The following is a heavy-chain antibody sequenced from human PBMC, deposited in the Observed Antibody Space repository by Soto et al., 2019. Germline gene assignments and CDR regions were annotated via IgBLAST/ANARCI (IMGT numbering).Heavy chain of an antibody. V-gene: IGHV3-30*18. CDR1: GFTFSSYG. D-gene: IGHD3-16*02. CDR3: AKVLQGELSLFFHYYGMDV. J-gene: IGHJ6*02. CDR2: ISYDGSNK. Sequence: VGSLRLSCAASGFTFSSYGMHWVRQAPGKGLEWVAVISYDGSNKYYADSVKGRFTISRDNSKNTLYLQMNSLRAEDTAVYYCAKVLQGELSLFFHYYGMDVWGQGTTVTVSS.